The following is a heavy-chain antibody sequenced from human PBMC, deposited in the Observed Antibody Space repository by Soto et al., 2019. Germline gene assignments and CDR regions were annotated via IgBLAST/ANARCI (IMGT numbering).Heavy chain of an antibody. V-gene: IGHV3-30*18. D-gene: IGHD2-21*02. CDR2: ISYDGSNK. CDR1: GFTFSSYG. J-gene: IGHJ6*02. CDR3: AKDKVNVGICGGDCSYYGMDV. Sequence: GGSLRLSCAASGFTFSSYGMHWVRQAPGKGLEWVAVISYDGSNKYYADSVKGRFTISRDNSKNTLYLQMNSLRAEDTAVYYCAKDKVNVGICGGDCSYYGMDVWGQGTTVTVSS.